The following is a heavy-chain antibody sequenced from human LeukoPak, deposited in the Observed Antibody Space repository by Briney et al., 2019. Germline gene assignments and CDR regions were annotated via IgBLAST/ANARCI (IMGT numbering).Heavy chain of an antibody. CDR3: ARGVSGRTYYFDY. CDR1: GFTFSSYE. Sequence: GGSLRLSCAASGFTFSSYEMNWVRQAPGKGLEWVSYISSSGSTIYYADSVKGRFTISRDNAKNSLYLQMNSLRAEDTAVYYCARGVSGRTYYFDYWGQGTLVTVSS. D-gene: IGHD1-26*01. J-gene: IGHJ4*02. CDR2: ISSSGSTI. V-gene: IGHV3-48*03.